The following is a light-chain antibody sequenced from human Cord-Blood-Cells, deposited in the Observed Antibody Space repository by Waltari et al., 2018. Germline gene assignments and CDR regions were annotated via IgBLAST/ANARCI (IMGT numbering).Light chain of an antibody. CDR2: GAS. CDR3: QQYNNCTPWT. J-gene: IGKJ1*01. Sequence: EIVMTQSPATLSVSPGERATISCRSSQSVSSNLAWYQQKPGQAPRLLIYGASTRATGIPARFSGSGSGTEFTPTISSLQSEDFAVYYCQQYNNCTPWTFGQGTKVEIK. V-gene: IGKV3D-15*01. CDR1: QSVSSN.